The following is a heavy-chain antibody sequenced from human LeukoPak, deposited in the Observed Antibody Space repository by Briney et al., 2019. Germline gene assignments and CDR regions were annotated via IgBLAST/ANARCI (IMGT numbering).Heavy chain of an antibody. J-gene: IGHJ5*02. V-gene: IGHV4-59*01. D-gene: IGHD4-11*01. CDR1: GGSISNYY. CDR3: ARAINDYSNYEVLTDNWFDP. Sequence: SETLSLTCTVSGGSISNYYWSWIRQPPGKGLEWIGYIYYSGSTNYNPSLESRVTISVDTSKNHFSLKLSSVTAADTAVYYCARAINDYSNYEVLTDNWFDPWGQGTLVTVSS. CDR2: IYYSGST.